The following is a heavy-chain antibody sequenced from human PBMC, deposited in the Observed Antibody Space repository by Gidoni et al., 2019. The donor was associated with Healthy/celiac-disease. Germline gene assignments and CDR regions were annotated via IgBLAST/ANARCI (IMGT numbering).Heavy chain of an antibody. CDR3: ARGLVAGLLSI. D-gene: IGHD6-19*01. CDR1: GGSFSGYY. Sequence: QVQLQQLGAGLLKPSETLSLTCAVYGGSFSGYYWRWLRPPPGKGLEWIGEINHSGSPNYNPSLKSLVTISVDTSKNQFSLKLSSVTAADTAVYYCARGLVAGLLSIWGQGTMVTVSS. CDR2: INHSGSP. J-gene: IGHJ3*02. V-gene: IGHV4-34*01.